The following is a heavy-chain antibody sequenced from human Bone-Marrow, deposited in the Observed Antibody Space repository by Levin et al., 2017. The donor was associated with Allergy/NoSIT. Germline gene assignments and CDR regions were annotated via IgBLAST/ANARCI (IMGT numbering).Heavy chain of an antibody. CDR3: AVGGTSPYHACDV. J-gene: IGHJ3*01. D-gene: IGHD6-19*01. Sequence: GGSLRLSCQASGYSFSNYWIGWVRQVPGKGLEWMGLIFPGDSETRYRPSFQGQVTISADNSINTAYLQWTGLRASDTAVYFCAVGGTSPYHACDVWGQGTRVAVFS. V-gene: IGHV5-51*01. CDR1: GYSFSNYW. CDR2: IFPGDSET.